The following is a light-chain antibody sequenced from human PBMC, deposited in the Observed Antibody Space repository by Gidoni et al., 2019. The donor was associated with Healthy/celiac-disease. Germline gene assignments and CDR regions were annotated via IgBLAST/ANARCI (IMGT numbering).Light chain of an antibody. CDR2: EGS. CDR1: SSDVGSYNL. V-gene: IGLV2-23*01. J-gene: IGLJ2*01. CDR3: CSYAGSSTSVV. Sequence: ALTQPAPASASPGQSITVSCTGTSSDVGSYNLVSWYQQHPGKAPKLMIYEGSKRPSGVSNRFSGSKSGNTASLTISGLQAEDEADYYCCSYAGSSTSVVFGGGTKLTVL.